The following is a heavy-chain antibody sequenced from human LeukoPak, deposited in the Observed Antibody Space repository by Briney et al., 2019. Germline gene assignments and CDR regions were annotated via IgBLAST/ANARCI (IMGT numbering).Heavy chain of an antibody. V-gene: IGHV3-53*01. CDR3: ARAYSSGWSDYFDS. CDR2: IYSSTET. CDR1: GFSVSSNY. J-gene: IGHJ4*02. D-gene: IGHD6-19*01. Sequence: PGGSLRLSCEVSGFSVSSNYMSWVRQAPGKGLEWVSVIYSSTETYYADSVKGRFTISRDNSKNIAYLQMNSLRVEDTALYYCARAYSSGWSDYFDSWGQGTLVTVSS.